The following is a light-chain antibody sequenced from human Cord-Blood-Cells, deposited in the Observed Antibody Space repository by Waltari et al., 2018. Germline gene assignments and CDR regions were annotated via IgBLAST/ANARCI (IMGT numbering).Light chain of an antibody. CDR1: QSISSY. J-gene: IGKJ2*01. Sequence: DIQMTLSPSPLSASVGHRHTITCRASQSISSYLNWYQQKPGKAPKLLIYAASSLQSGVPSRFSGSGSGTEFTLTISSLQPEDFATYYCQQSYSTPPYTFGQGTKLEIK. V-gene: IGKV1-39*01. CDR2: AAS. CDR3: QQSYSTPPYT.